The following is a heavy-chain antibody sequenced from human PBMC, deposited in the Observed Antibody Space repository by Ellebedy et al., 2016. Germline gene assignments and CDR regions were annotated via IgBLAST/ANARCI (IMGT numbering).Heavy chain of an antibody. V-gene: IGHV1-3*01. CDR1: GYTFTSYA. CDR3: ARVALEALAEGFDY. D-gene: IGHD6-19*01. J-gene: IGHJ4*02. CDR2: INAGKGNT. Sequence: ASVKVSCKASGYTFTSYAMHWVRQAPGQRLEWMGWINAGKGNTKYSQKFQGRVTITRDTSASTAFMELSSLRSEDTAVYFCARVALEALAEGFDYWGQGTLVTVSS.